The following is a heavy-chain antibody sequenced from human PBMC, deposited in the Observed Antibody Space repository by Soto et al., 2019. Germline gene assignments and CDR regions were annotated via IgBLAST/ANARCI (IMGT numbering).Heavy chain of an antibody. CDR1: GYTFTSAD. CDR2: MNPNAGNA. V-gene: IGHV1-8*01. D-gene: IGHD1-7*01. CDR3: ARDVIGTTDRFDP. J-gene: IGHJ5*02. Sequence: ASVKVSCKAIGYTFTSADINWVRQTTGQGFEWMGWMNPNAGNAGYAQKFQGRVSMTRDTTISTAYMELTSLTSDDTAVYFCARDVIGTTDRFDPWGQGTLVTVSS.